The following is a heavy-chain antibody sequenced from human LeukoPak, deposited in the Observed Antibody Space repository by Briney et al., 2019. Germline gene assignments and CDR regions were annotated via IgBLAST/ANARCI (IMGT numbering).Heavy chain of an antibody. CDR3: ARDIEAAGLFLDY. CDR1: GFTFSSYW. Sequence: GGSLRLSCAASGFTFSSYWMSWVRQAPGKGLGWVANMKYEGIEKYFVDSVKGRFPLSSDNAKNSLYLQMNRLRAEGTAGDYFARDIEAAGLFLDYWGQGTLVTVSP. J-gene: IGHJ4*02. V-gene: IGHV3-7*01. CDR2: MKYEGIEK. D-gene: IGHD6-13*01.